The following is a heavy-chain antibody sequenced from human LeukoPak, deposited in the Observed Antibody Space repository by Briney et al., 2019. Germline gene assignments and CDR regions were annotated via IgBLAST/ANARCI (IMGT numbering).Heavy chain of an antibody. CDR1: GGTFSSYA. D-gene: IGHD5-18*01. CDR2: IIPIFGTA. CDR3: ARDRYTAMGFDY. J-gene: IGHJ4*02. Sequence: SVKVSCKASGGTFSSYAISWVRQAPGQGLEWMGGIIPIFGTANYAQKFQGRVTITADESTSTAYMELSSLRSEDTAVYYCARDRYTAMGFDYWGQGTLVTVSS. V-gene: IGHV1-69*13.